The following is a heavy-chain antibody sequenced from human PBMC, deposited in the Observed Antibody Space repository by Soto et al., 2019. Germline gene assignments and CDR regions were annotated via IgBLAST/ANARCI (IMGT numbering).Heavy chain of an antibody. Sequence: GGALRLSCTASGFTFSRHDMHWVRQVTGKGLEWVSGIESDGDAKYLASVKGRFSISRENAKNSLHLQMNSLRAEDTAVYYCARGGIEGVTWNWFDTWGQGT. CDR1: GFTFSRHD. CDR2: IESDGDA. V-gene: IGHV3-13*01. CDR3: ARGGIEGVTWNWFDT. J-gene: IGHJ5*02. D-gene: IGHD3-16*01.